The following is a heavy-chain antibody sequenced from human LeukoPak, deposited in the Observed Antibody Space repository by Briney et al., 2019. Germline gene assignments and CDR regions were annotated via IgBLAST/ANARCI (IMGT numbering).Heavy chain of an antibody. Sequence: GGSLRLSCAASGFTFSSYAMNWVRQAPGKGLEWVSVISRSGGTTYYADSVKGRFTISRDTSKNTLYLQMNSLRAEDTAVYYCAKDSHDSGYDFGYWGQGTLVTVSS. CDR3: AKDSHDSGYDFGY. J-gene: IGHJ4*02. D-gene: IGHD5-12*01. V-gene: IGHV3-23*01. CDR2: ISRSGGTT. CDR1: GFTFSSYA.